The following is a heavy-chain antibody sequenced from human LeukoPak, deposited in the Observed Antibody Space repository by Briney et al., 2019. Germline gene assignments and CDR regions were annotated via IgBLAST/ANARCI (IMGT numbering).Heavy chain of an antibody. J-gene: IGHJ4*02. CDR2: INPSGGST. Sequence: ASVKVSCKASGYTFTSYYMHWVRQAPGQGLEWMGIINPSGGSTSYAQKFQGRVTMTRDTSTSTVYVELSSLRSEDTAVYYCARQIGYSSGWYLGSDYWGQGTLVTVSS. V-gene: IGHV1-46*01. CDR1: GYTFTSYY. D-gene: IGHD6-19*01. CDR3: ARQIGYSSGWYLGSDY.